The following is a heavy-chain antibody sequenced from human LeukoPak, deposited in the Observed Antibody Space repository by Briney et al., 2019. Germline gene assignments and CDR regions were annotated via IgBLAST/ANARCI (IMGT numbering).Heavy chain of an antibody. CDR3: AGYDFWISYHAI. V-gene: IGHV4-39*01. J-gene: IGHJ3*02. CDR1: GGSISSSSYY. Sequence: SETLSLTCTVSGGSISSSSYYWGWIRQPPGKGLEWIGSIYYNRSTYYNPSLKSRVTMSVDTSKNQFSLKVSSVTAADTAVYYCAGYDFWISYHAIWGQGTMVTASS. CDR2: IYYNRST. D-gene: IGHD3-3*01.